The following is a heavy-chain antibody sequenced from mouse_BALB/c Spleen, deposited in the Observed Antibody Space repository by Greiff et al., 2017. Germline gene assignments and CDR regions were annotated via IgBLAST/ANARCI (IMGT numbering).Heavy chain of an antibody. CDR2: IWAGGST. CDR3: ARVPYGNYYFDY. CDR1: GFSLTSYG. V-gene: IGHV2-9*02. Sequence: VHLVESGPGLVAPSQSLSITCTVSGFSLTSYGVHWVRQPPGKGLEWLGVIWAGGSTNYNSALMSRLSISKDNSKSQVFLKMNSLQTDDTAMYYCARVPYGNYYFDYWGQGTTLTVSS. D-gene: IGHD2-10*02. J-gene: IGHJ2*01.